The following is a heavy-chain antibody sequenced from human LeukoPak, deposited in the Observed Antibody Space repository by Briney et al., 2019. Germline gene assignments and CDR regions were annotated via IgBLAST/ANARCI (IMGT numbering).Heavy chain of an antibody. D-gene: IGHD3-22*01. CDR2: ISYDGSNK. Sequence: GGSLRLSCAATGFTFSSYAMHWVRQAPGKGLEWVAVISYDGSNKYYADSVKGRFTISRDNSKNTLYLQMNSLRAEDTAVYYCARESLNYDSRYYYYMDVWGKGTTVTVSS. J-gene: IGHJ6*03. CDR3: ARESLNYDSRYYYYMDV. CDR1: GFTFSSYA. V-gene: IGHV3-30*04.